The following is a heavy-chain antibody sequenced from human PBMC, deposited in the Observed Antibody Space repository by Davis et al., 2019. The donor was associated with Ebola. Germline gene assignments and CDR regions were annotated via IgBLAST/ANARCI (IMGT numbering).Heavy chain of an antibody. CDR1: GFTFSTYS. Sequence: ESLKISCEASGFTFSTYSMNWVRLAPGKGLEWVSSISSSSYYIYYSDSLKCRFTVSRDNAKNSLYLQIKSLRAEDTAVYHCARGGYYDSSGYSHDAFDIWGQGTMVTVSS. CDR3: ARGGYYDSSGYSHDAFDI. CDR2: ISSSSYYI. V-gene: IGHV3-21*01. J-gene: IGHJ3*02. D-gene: IGHD3-22*01.